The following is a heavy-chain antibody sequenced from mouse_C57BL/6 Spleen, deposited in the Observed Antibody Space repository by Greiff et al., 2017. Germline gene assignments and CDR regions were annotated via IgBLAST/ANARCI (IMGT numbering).Heavy chain of an antibody. CDR2: IDPSDSYT. CDR3: AASCGSSYGDFDG. D-gene: IGHD1-1*01. CDR1: GYTFTSYW. V-gene: IGHV1-59*01. J-gene: IGHJ1*03. Sequence: QVQLKQSGAELVRPGTSVKLSCKASGYTFTSYWMHWVKQRPGQGLEWIGVIDPSDSYTNYNQKFKGKATLTVDTSSSTAYMQLSSLTSEDAAVYYCAASCGSSYGDFDGWGTGTTVTVSS.